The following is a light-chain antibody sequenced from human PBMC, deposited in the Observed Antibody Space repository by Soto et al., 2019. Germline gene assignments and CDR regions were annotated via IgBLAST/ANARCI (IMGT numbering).Light chain of an antibody. CDR1: NSDIGDWNY. CDR2: EVN. V-gene: IGLV2-8*01. Sequence: QSVLTQPASVSGSPGQSITISCTGANSDIGDWNYVSWYQQSPGKAPKLIIYEVNYRPSGVPGRFSGSKSGNTASLTVSGLLAEDEADYFCSSYAGSNKFVFGSGTKLTVL. CDR3: SSYAGSNKFV. J-gene: IGLJ1*01.